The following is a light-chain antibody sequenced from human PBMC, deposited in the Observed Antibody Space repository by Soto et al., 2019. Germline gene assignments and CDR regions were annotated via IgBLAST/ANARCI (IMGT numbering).Light chain of an antibody. J-gene: IGLJ2*01. V-gene: IGLV2-14*01. Sequence: QSALTQPASVSGSPGQSIAISCTGTSSDVGDFNYVSWYQQHPGKVPKLIIYEVSNRPSGVSNRFSGSKSGNTASLTISGLQAEDEGDYYCSLYTTSTTVVFGGGTKVTVL. CDR3: SLYTTSTTVV. CDR2: EVS. CDR1: SSDVGDFNY.